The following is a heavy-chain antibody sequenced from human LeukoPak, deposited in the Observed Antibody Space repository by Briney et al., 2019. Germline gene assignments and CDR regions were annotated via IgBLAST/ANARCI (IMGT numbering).Heavy chain of an antibody. D-gene: IGHD4-17*01. CDR1: GGSFSGYY. CDR2: FNHSGST. V-gene: IGHV4-34*01. Sequence: SETLSLTCAVYGGSFSGYYWSWIRQPPGKGLEWIGEFNHSGSTNYNPSLKSRDTISVDTSKNQFSLKLSSVTAADTAVYYCARVGSMYGDYGLDYFDYWGQGTLVTVSS. CDR3: ARVGSMYGDYGLDYFDY. J-gene: IGHJ4*02.